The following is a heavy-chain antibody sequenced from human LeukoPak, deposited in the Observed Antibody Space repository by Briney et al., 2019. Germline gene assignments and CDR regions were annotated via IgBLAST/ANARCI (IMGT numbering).Heavy chain of an antibody. D-gene: IGHD2-2*01. CDR2: INTSGST. CDR1: GGSISSYY. V-gene: IGHV4-4*09. CDR3: AYGCSSTSCYGSYYYYMDV. J-gene: IGHJ6*03. Sequence: SETLSLTCTVSGGSISSYYWHWIRQPPGKGLEGIGYINTSGSTNYNPSLKSRVTISSNTSKNHFSLKLSSVTAADTAVYYCAYGCSSTSCYGSYYYYMDVWGKGTTVTVSS.